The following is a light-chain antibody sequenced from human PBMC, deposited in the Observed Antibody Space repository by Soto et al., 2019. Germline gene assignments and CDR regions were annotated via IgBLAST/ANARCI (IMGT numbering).Light chain of an antibody. J-gene: IGKJ2*01. CDR3: QQHNDYTPVT. CDR1: QTISSS. V-gene: IGKV1-5*01. CDR2: DAT. Sequence: DIRMTQSPSTLSASVGDRVTITCRASQTISSSLAWYQHKPVKAPKLLIFDATTLQSGVPSRFSGSGFGTEFTLTITGLQPDDFATYYCQQHNDYTPVTFGQGTKLEIK.